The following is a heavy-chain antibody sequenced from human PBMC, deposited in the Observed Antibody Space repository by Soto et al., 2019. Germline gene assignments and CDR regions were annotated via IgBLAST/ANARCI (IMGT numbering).Heavy chain of an antibody. Sequence: ASVKVSCKASGYTFTGYYMHWVRQAPGQGLEWMGWINPNSGGTNYAQKFQGWVTMSRDTSISTAYMELSRLRSDDTAVYYCARAQGNCSSTSCYYLGYYYYYGMDVWGQGTTVTVSS. J-gene: IGHJ6*02. CDR2: INPNSGGT. V-gene: IGHV1-2*04. CDR3: ARAQGNCSSTSCYYLGYYYYYGMDV. CDR1: GYTFTGYY. D-gene: IGHD2-2*01.